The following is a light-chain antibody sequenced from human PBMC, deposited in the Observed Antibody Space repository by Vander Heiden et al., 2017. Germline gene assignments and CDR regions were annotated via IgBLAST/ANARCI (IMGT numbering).Light chain of an antibody. Sequence: SSALTQDPAVSVALGQTVRITCQGDSLRSYYASWYQQKPGQAPVLVIYGKNNRPSGIPDRFSGSSSGNTASLTITGAQAEDEADYYCNSRDSSGNHLVFGGGTKLTGL. V-gene: IGLV3-19*01. CDR3: NSRDSSGNHLV. CDR1: SLRSYY. CDR2: GKN. J-gene: IGLJ3*02.